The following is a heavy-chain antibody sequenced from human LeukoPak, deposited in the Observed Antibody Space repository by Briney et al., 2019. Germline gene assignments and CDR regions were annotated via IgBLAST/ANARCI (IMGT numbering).Heavy chain of an antibody. J-gene: IGHJ4*02. Sequence: SVKVSCKASGGTFSSYAISWVRQAPGQGLEWMGGIIPIFGTANYAQKFQGRVTITADESTSTAYMELSSLRSEDTAVYYCAAVIGSGGDPGLFDYWGQGTLVTVSS. CDR1: GGTFSSYA. V-gene: IGHV1-69*13. D-gene: IGHD2-15*01. CDR3: AAVIGSGGDPGLFDY. CDR2: IIPIFGTA.